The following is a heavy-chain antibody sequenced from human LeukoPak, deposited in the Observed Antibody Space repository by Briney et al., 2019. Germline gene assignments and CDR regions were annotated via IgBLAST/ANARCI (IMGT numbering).Heavy chain of an antibody. CDR2: INPNSGGT. V-gene: IGHV1-2*02. Sequence: GASVKVSCKASGYTFTGYYMHWVRQAPGQGLEWMGWINPNSGGTNYARKFQGRVTMTRDTSISTAYMELSRLRSDDTAVYYCARDPPRGYSGYVHFDYWGQETLVTVPS. J-gene: IGHJ4*02. CDR1: GYTFTGYY. D-gene: IGHD5-12*01. CDR3: ARDPPRGYSGYVHFDY.